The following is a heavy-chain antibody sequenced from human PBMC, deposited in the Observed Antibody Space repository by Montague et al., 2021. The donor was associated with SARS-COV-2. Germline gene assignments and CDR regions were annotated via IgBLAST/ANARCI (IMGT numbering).Heavy chain of an antibody. V-gene: IGHV2-70*01. CDR2: XDWDDDK. Sequence: PALVKPTQTLTLTCTFSGFSLSTSGMCVSWIRQPPGKALEWLAVXDWDDDKSYSTSLKTRLTISKDTSKNQVVLTMTNMDPVDTATYYCARYYYDSSGYYYFDYWGQGTLVTVSS. CDR3: ARYYYDSSGYYYFDY. D-gene: IGHD3-22*01. CDR1: GFSLSTSGMC. J-gene: IGHJ4*02.